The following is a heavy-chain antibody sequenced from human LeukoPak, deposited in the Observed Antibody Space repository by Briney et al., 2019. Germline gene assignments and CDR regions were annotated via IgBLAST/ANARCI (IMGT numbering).Heavy chain of an antibody. CDR2: IYYSGST. CDR3: AREGGIYYYYYMDV. V-gene: IGHV4-59*12. D-gene: IGHD3-16*01. CDR1: GGSISSYY. Sequence: SETLSLTCTVSGGSISSYYWSWIRQPPGKGLEWIGYIYYSGSTNYNPSLKSRVTMSVDTSKNQFSLKLSSVTAADTAVYYCAREGGIYYYYYMDVWGKGTTVTISS. J-gene: IGHJ6*03.